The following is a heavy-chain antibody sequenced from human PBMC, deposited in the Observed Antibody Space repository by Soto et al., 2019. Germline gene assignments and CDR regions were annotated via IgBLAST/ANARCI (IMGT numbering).Heavy chain of an antibody. CDR1: GGSFSGYY. Sequence: SETLSLTCAVYGGSFSGYYWSWIRQPPGKGLEWIGEINHSGSTNYNPSLKSRVTISVDTSKNQFSLKLSSVTAADTAVYYCARGYRDFWSGYYSVFGPNWFDPWGQGTLVTAPQ. V-gene: IGHV4-34*01. CDR2: INHSGST. D-gene: IGHD3-3*01. J-gene: IGHJ5*02. CDR3: ARGYRDFWSGYYSVFGPNWFDP.